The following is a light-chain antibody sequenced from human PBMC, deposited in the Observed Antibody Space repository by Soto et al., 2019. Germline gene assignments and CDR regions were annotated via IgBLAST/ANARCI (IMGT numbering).Light chain of an antibody. V-gene: IGLV2-14*01. CDR2: EVS. Sequence: QSVLTQPASVSGSPGQSITISCTGTSSDVGGYNYVSWYQQHPGKAPKLMIYEVSNRPSGVSNRFSGSKSGTSASLAITGLQAEDEADYYCQSYDSSLYGYVFGSGTKVTVL. CDR1: SSDVGGYNY. CDR3: QSYDSSLYGYV. J-gene: IGLJ1*01.